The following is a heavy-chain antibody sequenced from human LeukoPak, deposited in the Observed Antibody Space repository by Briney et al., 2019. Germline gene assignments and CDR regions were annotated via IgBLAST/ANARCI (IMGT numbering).Heavy chain of an antibody. CDR2: ITNSGGT. CDR3: ATLVQGY. V-gene: IGHV3-23*01. D-gene: IGHD3-16*02. J-gene: IGHJ4*02. CDR1: GNFW. Sequence: PGGSLRLSCAASGNFWMHWVRQAPGKGLEWVSGITNSGGTYYVDSVKGRFTISRDNSKNTLYLQINRLRGEDTATYYCATLVQGYWGQGTLVTVSS.